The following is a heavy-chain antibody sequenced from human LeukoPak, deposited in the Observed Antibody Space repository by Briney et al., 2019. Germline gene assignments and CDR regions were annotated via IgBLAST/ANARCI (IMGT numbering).Heavy chain of an antibody. CDR3: ARGGYCSSTSCSPIYNWFDP. D-gene: IGHD2-2*01. CDR2: IYTSGST. J-gene: IGHJ5*02. V-gene: IGHV4-4*07. CDR1: GGSISSYY. Sequence: SETLSLTCTVSGGSISSYYWSWIRQPAGKGLEWIGRIYTSGSTNYNPSLKSRVTMSVDTSKNQFSLKLSSVTAADTAVYYCARGGYCSSTSCSPIYNWFDPWGQGTLVTVSS.